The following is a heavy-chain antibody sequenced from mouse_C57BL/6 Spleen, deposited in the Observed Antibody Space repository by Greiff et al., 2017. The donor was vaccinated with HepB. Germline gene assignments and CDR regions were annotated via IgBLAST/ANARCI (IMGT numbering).Heavy chain of an antibody. CDR1: GFTFSSYA. CDR3: ARDRWGYYGNYDWYFDV. Sequence: EVKVVESGGGLVKPGGSLKLSCAASGFTFSSYAMSWVRQTPEKRLEWVATISDGGSYTYYPDNVKGRFTISRDNAKNNLYLQMSHLKSEDTAMYYCARDRWGYYGNYDWYFDVWGTGTTVTVPS. V-gene: IGHV5-4*01. D-gene: IGHD2-1*01. CDR2: ISDGGSYT. J-gene: IGHJ1*03.